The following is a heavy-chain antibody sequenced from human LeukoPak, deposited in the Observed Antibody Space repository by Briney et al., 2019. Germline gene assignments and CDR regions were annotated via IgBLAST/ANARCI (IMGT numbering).Heavy chain of an antibody. CDR3: TTEPGFGFDY. V-gene: IGHV3-15*01. Sequence: GGTLSISCAASGFTFSNAWMSWVHQALGQRLERVGRIKSKTDGGTTDYAAPVKGRFTISRDDSKNTLYLQVNSLKTEDTAVYYCTTEPGFGFDYWGQGTLVTVSS. CDR1: GFTFSNAW. CDR2: IKSKTDGGTT. D-gene: IGHD3-10*01. J-gene: IGHJ4*02.